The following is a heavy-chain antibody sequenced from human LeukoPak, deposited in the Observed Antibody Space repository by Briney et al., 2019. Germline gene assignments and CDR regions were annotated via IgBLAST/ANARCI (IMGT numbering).Heavy chain of an antibody. J-gene: IGHJ4*02. CDR1: GGSISGGGYY. D-gene: IGHD6-13*01. V-gene: IGHV4-30-2*01. CDR3: ARGDLATSGAGQYYFDH. Sequence: WRTLSLTCAVSGGSISGGGYYWVWVRQTPGKGLEWIGFVYDYGYTSYNASLKSRVPRSVDTSMNQFSLNLRSVTAADTAVYHCARGDLATSGAGQYYFDHWGQGSLATVSS. CDR2: VYDYGYT.